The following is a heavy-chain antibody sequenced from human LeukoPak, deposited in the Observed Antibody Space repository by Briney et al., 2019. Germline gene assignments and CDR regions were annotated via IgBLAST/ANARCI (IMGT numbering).Heavy chain of an antibody. D-gene: IGHD6-19*01. CDR2: IYPSDSDT. CDR1: GYTFTNHW. CDR3: ARQGRQRLVVVGETYFDY. V-gene: IGHV5-51*01. Sequence: GESLKISCQGSGYTFTNHWIGWVRQMPGKGLEWMGIIYPSDSDTRYTPSFQGQVTISADKPISTAYLQWSSLKASDTAMYYCARQGRQRLVVVGETYFDYWGQGTLVTVSS. J-gene: IGHJ4*02.